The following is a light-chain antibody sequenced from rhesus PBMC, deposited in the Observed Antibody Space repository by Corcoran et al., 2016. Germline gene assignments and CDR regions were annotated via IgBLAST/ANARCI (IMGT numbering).Light chain of an antibody. CDR3: QQYYSSPRT. CDR2: WAS. J-gene: IGKJ1*01. CDR1: QSLLYNSNNQNY. V-gene: IGKV4-1*01. Sequence: DIVMTQSPDSLAVSLGERVTINCKSSQSLLYNSNNQNYLVWYQQKPGKPPKLLIYWASIRESGVPTRFSGSWSGTDFTLTISCLQAEDVAVYYCQQYYSSPRTFGQGTRVEIK.